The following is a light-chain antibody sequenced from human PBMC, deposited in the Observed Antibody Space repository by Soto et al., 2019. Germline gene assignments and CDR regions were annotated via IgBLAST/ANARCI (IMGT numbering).Light chain of an antibody. Sequence: DLQMTQSPSTLSASVGDRVTITCRASQSISSWLAWYQQKPGKAPKLLIYKASSLESGVPSRFSGSGSGTEFTLTISSLQPDDFATYYCQQYGGTFGQGTKVEIK. J-gene: IGKJ1*01. V-gene: IGKV1-5*03. CDR1: QSISSW. CDR2: KAS. CDR3: QQYGGT.